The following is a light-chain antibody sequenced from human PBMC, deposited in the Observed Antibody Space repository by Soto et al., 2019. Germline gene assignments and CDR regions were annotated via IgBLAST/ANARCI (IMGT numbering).Light chain of an antibody. CDR2: DVN. V-gene: IGLV2-14*01. J-gene: IGLJ7*01. CDR3: TSYASSSTHVV. CDR1: SSDIGGYDF. Sequence: QSALTQPASVSGSPGQSITLSCTGTSSDIGGYDFVSWYQRYPGKAPKLIIYDVNNRPSGVSNRFSGSKSGNTASLTISGLQAEDDADYYCTSYASSSTHVVFGGGTQLTVL.